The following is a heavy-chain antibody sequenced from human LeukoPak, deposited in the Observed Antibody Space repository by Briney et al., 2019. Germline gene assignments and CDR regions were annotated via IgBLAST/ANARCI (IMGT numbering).Heavy chain of an antibody. Sequence: ASVKVSYKASGYTFTGYYMHWVRQAPGQGLEWMGWINPNSGGTNYAQKFQGRVTMTRDTSISTAYMELSRLRSDDTAAYYCARETISYNWFDPWGQGTLVTVSS. CDR3: ARETISYNWFDP. J-gene: IGHJ5*02. CDR1: GYTFTGYY. D-gene: IGHD4/OR15-4a*01. V-gene: IGHV1-2*02. CDR2: INPNSGGT.